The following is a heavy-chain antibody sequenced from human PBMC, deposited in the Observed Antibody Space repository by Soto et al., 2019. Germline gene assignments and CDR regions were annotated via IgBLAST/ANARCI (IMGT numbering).Heavy chain of an antibody. CDR3: ARDKAPIRITIFGVPIGNWFDP. D-gene: IGHD3-3*01. Sequence: QVQLVESGGGVVQPGRSLRLSCAASGFTFSSYAMHWVRQAPGKGLEWVAVISYDGSNKYYADYVKGRFTISRDNSKNTLYLQMNSLRAEDTAVYYCARDKAPIRITIFGVPIGNWFDPWGQGTLVTVSS. J-gene: IGHJ5*02. V-gene: IGHV3-30-3*01. CDR2: ISYDGSNK. CDR1: GFTFSSYA.